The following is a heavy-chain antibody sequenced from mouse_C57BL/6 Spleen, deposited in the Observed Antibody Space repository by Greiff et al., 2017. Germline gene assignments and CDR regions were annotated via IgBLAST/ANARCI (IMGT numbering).Heavy chain of an antibody. J-gene: IGHJ3*01. Sequence: EVQVVESGGGLVKPGGSLKLSCAASGFTFSDYGMHWVRQAPEKGLEWVAYISSGSSTIYYADTVKGRFTISRDNAKNTLFLQMTSLRSEDTAMYYCARRNWEGAWFAYWGQGTLVTVSA. D-gene: IGHD4-1*01. CDR2: ISSGSSTI. CDR3: ARRNWEGAWFAY. CDR1: GFTFSDYG. V-gene: IGHV5-17*01.